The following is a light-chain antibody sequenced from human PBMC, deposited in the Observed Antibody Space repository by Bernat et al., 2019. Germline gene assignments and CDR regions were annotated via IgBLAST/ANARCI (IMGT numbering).Light chain of an antibody. CDR2: AVA. V-gene: IGLV2-14*03. J-gene: IGLJ1*01. CDR1: SSDIGSYNY. Sequence: QSALTQPASVSGSPGQSITISCIGTSSDIGSYNYVSWYQQHPGKAPNLLIYAVANRPSGVSNRFSAFKSGNTASLPISGLQAEDESDYYCSSYTRSATYVFGTGTKVTVL. CDR3: SSYTRSATYV.